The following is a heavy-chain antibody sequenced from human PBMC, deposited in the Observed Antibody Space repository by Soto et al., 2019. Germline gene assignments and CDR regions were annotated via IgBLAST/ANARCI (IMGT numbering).Heavy chain of an antibody. D-gene: IGHD3-16*02. CDR2: ISAYNGNT. V-gene: IGHV1-18*01. J-gene: IGHJ6*02. CDR3: ARRYLGYYYRIAV. CDR1: GYTFTSYG. Sequence: SVKVSCKASGYTFTSYGISWVRQAPGQGLEWMGWISAYNGNTNYAQKFQGRVTINADKSTSTAYMELSSLRSEDTAVYYCARRYLGYYYRIAVSCQGTTGTVSS.